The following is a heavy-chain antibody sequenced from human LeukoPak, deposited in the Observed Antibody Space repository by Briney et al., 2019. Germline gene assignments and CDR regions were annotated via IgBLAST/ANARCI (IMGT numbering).Heavy chain of an antibody. Sequence: SETLSLTCTVSGGSISSYYWSWIRQPPGKGLEWVGYIYYSGSTNYNPSLKGRVTISVDTSKNQFSLKLSSVTAADTAVYYFARVRRDGYNLQEKYYFDYWGQGTLVTVSS. CDR1: GGSISSYY. CDR3: ARVRRDGYNLQEKYYFDY. D-gene: IGHD5-24*01. J-gene: IGHJ4*02. CDR2: IYYSGST. V-gene: IGHV4-59*01.